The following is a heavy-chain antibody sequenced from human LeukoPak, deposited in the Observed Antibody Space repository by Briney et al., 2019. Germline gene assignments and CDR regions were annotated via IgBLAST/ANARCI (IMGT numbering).Heavy chain of an antibody. J-gene: IGHJ3*02. CDR2: IDWDDDK. CDR1: GFSLSTSGMC. D-gene: IGHD3-10*01. V-gene: IGHV2-70*11. CDR3: ARITYYYGSGSQNHAFDI. Sequence: SGPALVKPTQTLTLTCTFSGFSLSTSGMCVSWIRQPPGKALEWLARIDWDDDKYYSTSLKTRLTISKDTSKNQVVLTMTNMDPVDTATYYCARITYYYGSGSQNHAFDIWGQGTIVTVSS.